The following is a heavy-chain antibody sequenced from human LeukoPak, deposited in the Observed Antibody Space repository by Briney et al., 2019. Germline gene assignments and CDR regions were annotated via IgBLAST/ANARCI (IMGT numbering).Heavy chain of an antibody. CDR2: IIPIFGTA. Sequence: SVKASCKASGGTFSSYAISWVRQAPGQGLEWMGGIIPIFGTANYAQKFQGRVTITTPESPRTAYMELSSLRSEDTAVYYCAGGDSSGSWGQGTLVTVSS. CDR3: AGGDSSGS. D-gene: IGHD3-22*01. V-gene: IGHV1-69*05. J-gene: IGHJ5*02. CDR1: GGTFSSYA.